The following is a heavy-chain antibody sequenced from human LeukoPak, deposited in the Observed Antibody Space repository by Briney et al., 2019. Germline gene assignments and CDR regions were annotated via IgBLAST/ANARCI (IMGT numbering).Heavy chain of an antibody. V-gene: IGHV3-30*18. Sequence: QPGRSLRLSCAASGFTFSSYGMHCVRQAPGKGLEWVAVISYDGSNKYYADSVKGRFTISRDNSKNTLYLQMNSLRAEDTAVYYCAKDGGYCSSTSCRAYYYYYGMDVWGQGTTVTVSS. CDR2: ISYDGSNK. J-gene: IGHJ6*02. CDR3: AKDGGYCSSTSCRAYYYYYGMDV. CDR1: GFTFSSYG. D-gene: IGHD2-2*01.